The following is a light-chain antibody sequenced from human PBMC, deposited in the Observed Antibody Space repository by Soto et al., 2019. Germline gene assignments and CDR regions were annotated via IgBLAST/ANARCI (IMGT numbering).Light chain of an antibody. J-gene: IGKJ1*01. Sequence: EIVITQSPSTLSLSPGQRATLSCRASQSVSSKLAWYQQRPGQAPRLLIHSASTRATGIPARFSGSGSGTEFTLTISSLQSEDFAVYYCHQYNHWLTWTFGQGTKVDNK. CDR1: QSVSSK. CDR2: SAS. CDR3: HQYNHWLTWT. V-gene: IGKV3-15*01.